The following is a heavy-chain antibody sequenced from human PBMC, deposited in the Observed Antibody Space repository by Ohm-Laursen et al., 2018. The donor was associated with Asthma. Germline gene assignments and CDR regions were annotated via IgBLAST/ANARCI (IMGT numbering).Heavy chain of an antibody. V-gene: IGHV3-30-3*01. CDR3: ARDGDPLTAYYYGMDV. J-gene: IGHJ6*02. CDR1: GFTFSSYA. CDR2: ISYDGSNK. D-gene: IGHD5-18*01. Sequence: RSLRLSCAASGFTFSSYAMHWVRQAPGKGLEWVAVISYDGSNKYYADSVKGRFTISRDNSKNTLYLQMNSLRAEDTAVYYCARDGDPLTAYYYGMDVWGQGTTVTVSS.